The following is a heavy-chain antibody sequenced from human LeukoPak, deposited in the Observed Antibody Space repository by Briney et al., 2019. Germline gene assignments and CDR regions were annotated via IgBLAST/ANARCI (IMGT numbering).Heavy chain of an antibody. CDR1: GGSISSSYYY. V-gene: IGHV4-61*05. Sequence: SETLSLTCTVSGGSISSSYYYWGWIRQPPGKGLEWIGYIYYSGSTNYNPSLKSRVTISVDTSKNQFSLKLSSVTAADTAVYYCARGVYVWGSYRLWYFDYWGQGTLVTVSS. D-gene: IGHD3-16*02. J-gene: IGHJ4*02. CDR2: IYYSGST. CDR3: ARGVYVWGSYRLWYFDY.